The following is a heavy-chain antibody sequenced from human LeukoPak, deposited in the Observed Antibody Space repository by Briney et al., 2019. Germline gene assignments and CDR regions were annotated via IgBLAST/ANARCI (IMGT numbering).Heavy chain of an antibody. Sequence: GGSLRLSCAASGFTFNNYEMNWVRQAPGKGPEWISYISSRGGTIHYADSVKGRFTISRDNTKNSLYLQMNSLRAEDTAVYYCVRDRTTNTYDSWGQGTLVTVSS. CDR3: VRDRTTNTYDS. V-gene: IGHV3-48*03. D-gene: IGHD1-14*01. J-gene: IGHJ4*02. CDR1: GFTFNNYE. CDR2: ISSRGGTI.